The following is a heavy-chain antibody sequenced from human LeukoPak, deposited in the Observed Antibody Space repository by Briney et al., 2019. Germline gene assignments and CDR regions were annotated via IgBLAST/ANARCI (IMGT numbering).Heavy chain of an antibody. CDR1: GGSFSGYY. V-gene: IGHV4-34*01. D-gene: IGHD3-9*01. CDR2: INHSGST. Sequence: SETLSLTCAVYGGSFSGYYWSWIRQPPGKGLEWIGEINHSGSTNYNPSLKSRVTISVDTSKNQFSLKLSSVTAADTAVYYCARHSYDILTGYYFYFDYWGQGTLVTVSS. J-gene: IGHJ4*02. CDR3: ARHSYDILTGYYFYFDY.